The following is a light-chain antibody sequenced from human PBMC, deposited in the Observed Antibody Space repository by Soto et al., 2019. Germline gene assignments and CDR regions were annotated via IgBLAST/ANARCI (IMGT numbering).Light chain of an antibody. Sequence: QSVLTQPPSVSGAPGQRVTISCTGSXSNFGAGNDVQWYQQLPGTAPKLLIFGNNNRPSGVPDRFSGSKSGTSASLAISGLQAEDEADYYCQSYDSSLRGYVFGTGTKLTVL. J-gene: IGLJ1*01. CDR1: XSNFGAGND. CDR2: GNN. V-gene: IGLV1-40*01. CDR3: QSYDSSLRGYV.